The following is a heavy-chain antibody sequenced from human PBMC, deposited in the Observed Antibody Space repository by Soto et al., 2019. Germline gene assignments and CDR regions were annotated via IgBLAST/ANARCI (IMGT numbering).Heavy chain of an antibody. D-gene: IGHD6-13*01. CDR3: ARELYSTVRFDP. J-gene: IGHJ5*02. V-gene: IGHV1-8*01. CDR2: MNPNSGNT. CDR1: GYTFTSYD. Sequence: QVQLVQSGAEVKKPGASVKVSCKASGYTFTSYDINWVRQATGQGLEWMGWMNPNSGNTGYAQKFQGRVTRTRNTSRSTDYMELSSLRSDDTAVYYCARELYSTVRFDPWGQGTLVTVSS.